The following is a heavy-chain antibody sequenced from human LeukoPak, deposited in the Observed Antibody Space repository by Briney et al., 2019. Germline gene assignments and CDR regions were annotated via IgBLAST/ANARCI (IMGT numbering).Heavy chain of an antibody. J-gene: IGHJ4*02. CDR1: GFTVSSNY. Sequence: PGGSLRLSCAASGFTVSSNYMSWVRQAPGKGLEWVSVIYSGGSTYYADSVKGRLTISRDNSKNTLYLQMNSLRAEDTAVYYCARDPGGGSFDYWGQGTLVTVSS. D-gene: IGHD3-16*01. CDR2: IYSGGST. V-gene: IGHV3-53*01. CDR3: ARDPGGGSFDY.